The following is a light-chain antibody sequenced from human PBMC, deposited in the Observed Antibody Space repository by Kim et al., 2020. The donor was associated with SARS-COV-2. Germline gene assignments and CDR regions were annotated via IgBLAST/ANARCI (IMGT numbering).Light chain of an antibody. CDR2: EVT. Sequence: QSALTQPASMSGSTGQSITISCTGASTDVGGYNLVSWYQQYPGKAPKLLIYEVTRRPSGTSNRFSASKSGNTASLTISGLQAEDEGDYFCSSYARSTLEIIFGGGTQLTVL. J-gene: IGLJ2*01. CDR1: STDVGGYNL. V-gene: IGLV2-23*02. CDR3: SSYARSTLEII.